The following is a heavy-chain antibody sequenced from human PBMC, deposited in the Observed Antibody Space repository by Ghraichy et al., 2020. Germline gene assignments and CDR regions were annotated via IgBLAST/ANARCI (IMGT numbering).Heavy chain of an antibody. CDR1: GGSFSGYY. CDR3: ARGTVYCGGDCYSDPDAFDI. Sequence: SQTLSLTCAVYGGSFSGYYWSWIRQPPGKGLEWIGEINHSGSTNYNPSLKSRVTISVDTSKNQFSLKLSSVTAADTAVYYCARGTVYCGGDCYSDPDAFDIWGQGTMVTVSS. J-gene: IGHJ3*02. CDR2: INHSGST. V-gene: IGHV4-34*01. D-gene: IGHD2-21*01.